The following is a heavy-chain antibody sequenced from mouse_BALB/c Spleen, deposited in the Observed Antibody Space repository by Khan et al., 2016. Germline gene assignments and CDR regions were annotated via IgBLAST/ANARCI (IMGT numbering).Heavy chain of an antibody. CDR1: GYTFTNYG. CDR3: ARRHYGSSYDAWFAY. D-gene: IGHD1-1*01. V-gene: IGHV9-3-1*01. Sequence: QIQLVQSGPELKKPGETVKISCKASGYTFTNYGMNWVKQAPGKGLKWMGWINTYTGEPTYADDFKGRFAFSLETSASTAYLQINNLKNEDTATXVCARRHYGSSYDAWFAYWGQGTLVTVSA. CDR2: INTYTGEP. J-gene: IGHJ3*01.